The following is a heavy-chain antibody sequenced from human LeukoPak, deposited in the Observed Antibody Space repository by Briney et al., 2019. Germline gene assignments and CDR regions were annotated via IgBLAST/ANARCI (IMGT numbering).Heavy chain of an antibody. CDR3: ATLLLTRSEFDP. CDR1: GYTLTDLD. J-gene: IGHJ5*02. Sequence: ASVKVSCKLSGYTLTDLDMHWVRQSPGKGLEWMGGFDPEDGQTIYAPNFQGRVTMTEDTSTDTAYMELSSLRSEDTAVYYCATLLLTRSEFDPWGQGTLVTVFS. D-gene: IGHD4-11*01. CDR2: FDPEDGQT. V-gene: IGHV1-24*01.